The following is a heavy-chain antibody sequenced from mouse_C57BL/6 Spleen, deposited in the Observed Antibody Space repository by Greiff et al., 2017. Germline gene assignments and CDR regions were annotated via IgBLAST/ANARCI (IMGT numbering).Heavy chain of an antibody. D-gene: IGHD1-1*01. V-gene: IGHV1-72*01. Sequence: QVQLKQPGAELVKPGASVKLSCKASGYTFTSYWMHWVKQRPGRGLEWIGRIDPNSGGTKYNEKFKSKATLTVDKPSSTAYMQLSSLTSEDSAVYYCARGIMRDYYDYYAMDYWGQGTSVTVSS. CDR3: ARGIMRDYYDYYAMDY. CDR2: IDPNSGGT. J-gene: IGHJ4*01. CDR1: GYTFTSYW.